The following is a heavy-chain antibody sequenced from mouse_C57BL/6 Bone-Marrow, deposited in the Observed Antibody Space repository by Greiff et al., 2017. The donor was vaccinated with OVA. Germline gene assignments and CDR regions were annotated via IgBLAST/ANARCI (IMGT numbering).Heavy chain of an antibody. V-gene: IGHV10-1*01. J-gene: IGHJ1*03. Sequence: EVQRVESGGGLVQPKGSLKLSCAASGFSFNTYAMNWVRQAPGKGLEWVARIRSKSNNYATYYADSVKDRFTISRDDSESMLYLQMNNLKTEDTAMYYCVRHDVYWYFDVWGTGTTVTVS. CDR2: IRSKSNNYAT. CDR1: GFSFNTYA. D-gene: IGHD2-3*01. CDR3: VRHDVYWYFDV.